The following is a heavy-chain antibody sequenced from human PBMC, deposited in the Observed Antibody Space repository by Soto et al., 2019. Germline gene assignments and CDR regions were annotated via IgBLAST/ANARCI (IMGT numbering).Heavy chain of an antibody. CDR1: GGSISSGDYY. D-gene: IGHD3-3*01. J-gene: IGHJ5*02. Sequence: SETLSLTCXVSGGSISSGDYYWSWIRQPPGKGLEWIGYIYYSGSTYYNPSLKSRVTISVDTSKNQFSLKLSSVTAADTAVYYCARERYDFWSGYYGTSWFDPWGQGTLVTVSS. V-gene: IGHV4-30-4*01. CDR3: ARERYDFWSGYYGTSWFDP. CDR2: IYYSGST.